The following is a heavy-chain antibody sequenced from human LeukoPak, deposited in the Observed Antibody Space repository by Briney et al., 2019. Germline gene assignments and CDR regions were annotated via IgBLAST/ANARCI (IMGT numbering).Heavy chain of an antibody. V-gene: IGHV3-66*02. CDR2: IYRDGST. CDR3: AQPPRD. J-gene: IGHJ4*02. CDR1: GFTVDSHF. Sequence: SGGSLRLSCAVSGFTVDSHFMTWVRQAPGKGLEWASVIYRDGSTYYADSVEGRFTISRDNSKNTLHLQMNSLRTEDTAVYYCAQPPRDWGQGTLVTVSS. D-gene: IGHD1-14*01.